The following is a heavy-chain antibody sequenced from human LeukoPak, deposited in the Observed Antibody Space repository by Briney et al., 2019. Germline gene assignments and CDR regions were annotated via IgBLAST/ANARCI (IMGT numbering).Heavy chain of an antibody. Sequence: SVKVSCKASGGTFSSYAISWVRQAPGRGLEWMGRIIPILGIANYAQKFQGRVTITADKSTSTAYMELSSLRSEDTAVYYCARSPSDIIAAAEFDPWGQGTLVTVSS. D-gene: IGHD6-13*01. V-gene: IGHV1-69*04. CDR3: ARSPSDIIAAAEFDP. CDR2: IIPILGIA. CDR1: GGTFSSYA. J-gene: IGHJ5*02.